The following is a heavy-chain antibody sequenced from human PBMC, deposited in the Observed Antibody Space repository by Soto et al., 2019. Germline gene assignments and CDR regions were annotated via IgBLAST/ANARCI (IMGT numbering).Heavy chain of an antibody. Sequence: SETLSLTSTVSGGSINSYYWNWIRQPPGKGLEWIGYIHYSGTTKYNPSLKSRVSTSVDTSKNQFSLTLSSVTAADTAVYYCARRVCSGSSCYPAYVSGLAPWGQGMLVTVSS. CDR3: ARRVCSGSSCYPAYVSGLAP. CDR1: GGSINSYY. CDR2: IHYSGTT. J-gene: IGHJ5*02. D-gene: IGHD2-2*01. V-gene: IGHV4-59*08.